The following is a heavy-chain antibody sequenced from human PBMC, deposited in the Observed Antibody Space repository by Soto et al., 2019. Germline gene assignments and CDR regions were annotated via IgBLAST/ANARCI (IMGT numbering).Heavy chain of an antibody. Sequence: QLQLQESGSGLVKPSQTLSLTCAVSGGSISSGGYSWSWIRQPPGKGLEWIGYIYHSGSTYYNPSLKSRFIISVDRSKNQFSLKLSSVTAADTAVYYCARVAYCGGDCYRGFDPWGQGTLVTVSS. V-gene: IGHV4-30-2*01. D-gene: IGHD2-21*02. CDR3: ARVAYCGGDCYRGFDP. CDR1: GGSISSGGYS. CDR2: IYHSGST. J-gene: IGHJ5*02.